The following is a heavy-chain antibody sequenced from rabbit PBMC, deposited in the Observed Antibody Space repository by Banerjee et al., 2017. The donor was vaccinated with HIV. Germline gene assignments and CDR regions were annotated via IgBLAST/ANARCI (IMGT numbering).Heavy chain of an antibody. CDR3: ARDLTDAIGWNFGW. CDR2: IVNGNGNT. V-gene: IGHV1S47*01. J-gene: IGHJ6*01. D-gene: IGHD4-1*01. Sequence: VRQAPGKGPEWIACIVNGNGNTYYASWVNGRFTISRSTSLATVTLQVTSLTAVDTATYFCARDLTDAIGWNFGWWGPGTLVTVS.